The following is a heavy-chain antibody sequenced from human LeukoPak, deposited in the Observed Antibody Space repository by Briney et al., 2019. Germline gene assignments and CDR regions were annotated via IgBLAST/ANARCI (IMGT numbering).Heavy chain of an antibody. CDR3: ASGTIRCSGCPGVFDY. CDR1: GYSISDGYY. Sequence: PSETLSLTCSVSGYSISDGYYWGWIRQSPGKGLEWIAIIYHSGSTYYTPSLKSRLTISVDTSKNQFSLKLRSVTAADTAVYYCASGTIRCSGCPGVFDYWGQGTLVTVSS. CDR2: IYHSGST. J-gene: IGHJ4*02. D-gene: IGHD6-19*01. V-gene: IGHV4-38-2*02.